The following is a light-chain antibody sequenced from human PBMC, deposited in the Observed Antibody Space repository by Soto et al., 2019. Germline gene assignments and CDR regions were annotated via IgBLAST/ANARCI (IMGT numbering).Light chain of an antibody. V-gene: IGKV3-11*01. CDR2: DAS. CDR3: QQRINWPLFT. J-gene: IGKJ3*01. CDR1: QSVGSS. Sequence: EILLTQARCTRSSSPGERATLSCRVSQSVGSSLAWYQQKPGQAPRLLIYDASKRDTGIPARFSGSGSGTDFTLTISGLEPEDFAVYYCQQRINWPLFTFGPGTKVDI.